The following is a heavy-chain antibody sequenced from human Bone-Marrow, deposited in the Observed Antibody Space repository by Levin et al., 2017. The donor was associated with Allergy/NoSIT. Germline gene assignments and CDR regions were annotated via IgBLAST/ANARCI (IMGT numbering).Heavy chain of an antibody. CDR3: ARTVNLGRRVQFFDY. CDR1: GFSVSRNY. V-gene: IGHV3-53*01. CDR2: IYSGGGNT. Sequence: GESLKISCAASGFSVSRNYMSWVRQAPGKGLEWVSVIYSGGGNTHYADSVQGRFTISRDDSKNTVSLQMNSLKAEDTAVYYCARTVNLGRRVQFFDYWGQGALVAVSS. J-gene: IGHJ4*02. D-gene: IGHD5-24*01.